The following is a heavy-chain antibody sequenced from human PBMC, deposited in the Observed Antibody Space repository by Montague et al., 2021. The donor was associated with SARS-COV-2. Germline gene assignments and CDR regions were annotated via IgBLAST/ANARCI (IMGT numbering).Heavy chain of an antibody. CDR3: ARQDAWAYCGDECYRGWFDS. Sequence: SETLSLTCTLSFGSISTYYRSWIRQPPGKGLEWIGFIFYNGSTKXNPSLKRRVSISLDTSKNQFSLKLSSVTAADTAVYYCARQDAWAYCGDECYRGWFDSWGQGTLVTVSS. CDR1: FGSISTYY. D-gene: IGHD2-21*01. CDR2: IFYNGST. V-gene: IGHV4-59*01. J-gene: IGHJ5*01.